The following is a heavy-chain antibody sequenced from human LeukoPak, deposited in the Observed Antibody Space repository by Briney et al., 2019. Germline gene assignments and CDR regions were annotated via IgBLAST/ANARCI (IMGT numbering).Heavy chain of an antibody. D-gene: IGHD3-10*01. CDR1: GGPISSSY. Sequence: SETLSLTCTVSGGPISSSYWTWIRQPPGKGLEWIGYISYIGSTNYNPSLKSRVTMSVDTSKNQFSLKLSSVTAADTAVYYCARVFTMVRGVNWFDPWGQGTLVTVSS. J-gene: IGHJ5*02. CDR3: ARVFTMVRGVNWFDP. CDR2: ISYIGST. V-gene: IGHV4-59*01.